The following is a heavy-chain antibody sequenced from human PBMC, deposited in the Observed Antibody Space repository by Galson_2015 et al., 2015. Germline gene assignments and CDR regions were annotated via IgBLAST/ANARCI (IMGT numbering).Heavy chain of an antibody. CDR1: GFPFSDFY. J-gene: IGHJ6*02. V-gene: IGHV3-11*06. CDR3: ARGKITYGGFGGMDV. CDR2: ITTGTSFT. D-gene: IGHD3-16*01. Sequence: LRLSCAASGFPFSDFYLSWIRQAPGQGLEWISYITTGTSFTYYADSVEGRFTISRDNAKNSVYLQMDSLRAEDTAVYYCARGKITYGGFGGMDVWGQGTSVIVPS.